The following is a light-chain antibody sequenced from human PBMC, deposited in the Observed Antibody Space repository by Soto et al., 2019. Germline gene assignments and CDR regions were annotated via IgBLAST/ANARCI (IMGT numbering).Light chain of an antibody. CDR3: QQYGSFWT. J-gene: IGKJ1*01. V-gene: IGKV3-20*01. CDR1: QTVTSSY. CDR2: GPS. Sequence: EIVLTQSPGTLSLSPGERATLSCRASQTVTSSYLACYQQKPAQAPRLLIHGPSIRATAIPNRFSGMGSGTDFTLTISRMEAEDFAVYYCQQYGSFWTFG.